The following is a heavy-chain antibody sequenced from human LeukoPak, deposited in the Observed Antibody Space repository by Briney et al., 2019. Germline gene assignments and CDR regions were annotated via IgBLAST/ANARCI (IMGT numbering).Heavy chain of an antibody. Sequence: PWASVKVSCKASGYTFTSYYMHWVRQAPGQGLEWMGGIIPIFGTANYAQKFQGRVTITADESTSTAYMELSSLRSEDTAVYYCARGRVFYDFLTGYYNRGDAFEIWGQGTMVTVSS. D-gene: IGHD3-9*01. V-gene: IGHV1-69*13. CDR1: GYTFTSYY. CDR3: ARGRVFYDFLTGYYNRGDAFEI. J-gene: IGHJ3*02. CDR2: IIPIFGTA.